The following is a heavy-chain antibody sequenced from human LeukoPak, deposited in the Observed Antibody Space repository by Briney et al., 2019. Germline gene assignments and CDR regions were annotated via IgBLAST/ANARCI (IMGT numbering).Heavy chain of an antibody. D-gene: IGHD1-1*01. J-gene: IGHJ6*04. CDR1: GFTFSSYA. CDR3: ARAQLEGPVGVLYYGMDV. CDR2: ISYGGSNK. V-gene: IGHV3-30*04. Sequence: GGSLRLSCAASGFTFSSYAMHWVRQAPGKGLEWVAVISYGGSNKYYADSVKGRFTISRDNSKNTLYLQMNSLRAEDTAVYYCARAQLEGPVGVLYYGMDVWGKGTTVTVSS.